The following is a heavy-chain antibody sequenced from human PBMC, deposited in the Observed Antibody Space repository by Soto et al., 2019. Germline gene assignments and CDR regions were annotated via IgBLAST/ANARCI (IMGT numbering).Heavy chain of an antibody. V-gene: IGHV1-18*01. Sequence: ASVKVSCKASGYTFTSYGISWVRQAPGQGLEWMGWISAYNGNTNYAQKLQGRVTMTTDTSTSTAYMELRSLRSDDTTVYYCARERTGYGDSDYWGQGTLVTVSS. D-gene: IGHD4-17*01. CDR2: ISAYNGNT. J-gene: IGHJ4*02. CDR1: GYTFTSYG. CDR3: ARERTGYGDSDY.